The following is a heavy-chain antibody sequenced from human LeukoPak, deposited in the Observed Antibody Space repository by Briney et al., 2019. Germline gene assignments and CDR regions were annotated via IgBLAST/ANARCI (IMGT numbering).Heavy chain of an antibody. D-gene: IGHD4-17*01. V-gene: IGHV4-34*01. J-gene: IGHJ3*02. CDR2: INHSGST. Sequence: SETLSLTCAVYGGSFSDYYWRWIRQPPGKGLEWIGEINHSGSTNYSPSLRSRVTISVDTSKNQFSLNLRSVTAADTAVYYCASPTTVTTSAYRAFDIWGQGTMVTVSA. CDR1: GGSFSDYY. CDR3: ASPTTVTTSAYRAFDI.